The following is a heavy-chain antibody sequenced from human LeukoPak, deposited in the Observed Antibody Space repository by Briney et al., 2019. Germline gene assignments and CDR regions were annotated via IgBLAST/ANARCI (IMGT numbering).Heavy chain of an antibody. CDR1: GGSISSYY. J-gene: IGHJ3*02. V-gene: IGHV4-59*01. CDR3: ARGFAVTPKDAFDI. D-gene: IGHD4-17*01. Sequence: PSETLSLTCTVSGGSISSYYWSWIRQPPGKGLEWIGYIYYSGSTNYNPSLKSRVTISVDTSKNQFSLKLSSVTAADTAVYYCARGFAVTPKDAFDIWGQGTMVTVSS. CDR2: IYYSGST.